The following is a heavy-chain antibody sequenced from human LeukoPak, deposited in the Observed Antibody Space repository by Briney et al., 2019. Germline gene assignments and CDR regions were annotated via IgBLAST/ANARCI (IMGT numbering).Heavy chain of an antibody. Sequence: GGSLRLSCAASGFTFSSHGMSWVRQAPGKGLEWVSTISGSGDNTYYADSVKGRFTISRDNSKNTLYLQMNSLRAEDTAVYYCAKAERDYDFWSGYPNRKKYNWFDPWGQGTLVTVSS. J-gene: IGHJ5*02. CDR1: GFTFSSHG. CDR3: AKAERDYDFWSGYPNRKKYNWFDP. D-gene: IGHD3-3*01. V-gene: IGHV3-23*01. CDR2: ISGSGDNT.